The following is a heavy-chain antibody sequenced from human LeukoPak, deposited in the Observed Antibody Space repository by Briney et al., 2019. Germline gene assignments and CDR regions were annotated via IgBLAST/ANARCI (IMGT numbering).Heavy chain of an antibody. D-gene: IGHD5-12*01. CDR1: GYTFTSYL. Sequence: GASVKVSCKASGYTFTSYLISWVRQAPGQGLEWMGWISAYNGDTNYAQKLQGRVTMTTDTSTSTAYMELRNLRSDDTAVYYCARLAEDWSYSDYDRNRGLYYYYYYMDVWGKGTTVTISS. CDR2: ISAYNGDT. V-gene: IGHV1-18*01. CDR3: ARLAEDWSYSDYDRNRGLYYYYYYMDV. J-gene: IGHJ6*03.